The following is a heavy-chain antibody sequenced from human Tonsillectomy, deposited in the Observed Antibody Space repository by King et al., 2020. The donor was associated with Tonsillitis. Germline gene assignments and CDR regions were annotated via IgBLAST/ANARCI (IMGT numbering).Heavy chain of an antibody. Sequence: QLQESGPGLVKPSETLSLTCAVSAYSIINNYYWGWIRQAPGRGLEWIAIIYHSGGTYYNPSLKSRVTISVDTSKNQFSLTLTSVTAADTAVSYCARGGVGPFDPWGQGTLVTVSS. CDR1: AYSIINNYY. CDR2: IYHSGGT. J-gene: IGHJ5*02. D-gene: IGHD3-10*01. V-gene: IGHV4-38-2*01. CDR3: ARGGVGPFDP.